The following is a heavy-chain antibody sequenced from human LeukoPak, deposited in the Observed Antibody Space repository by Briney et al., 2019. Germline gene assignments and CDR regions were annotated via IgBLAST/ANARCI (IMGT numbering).Heavy chain of an antibody. CDR2: ISGSGGST. Sequence: GGSLRLSCAASGFTFSSYAMSWVRQAPGKGLEWVSAISGSGGSTYYADSVKGRFTISRDNSKNTLYLQMNSPRAEDTAVYYCARTYYDILTGPYYFDYWGQGTLVTVSS. J-gene: IGHJ4*02. CDR3: ARTYYDILTGPYYFDY. V-gene: IGHV3-23*01. CDR1: GFTFSSYA. D-gene: IGHD3-9*01.